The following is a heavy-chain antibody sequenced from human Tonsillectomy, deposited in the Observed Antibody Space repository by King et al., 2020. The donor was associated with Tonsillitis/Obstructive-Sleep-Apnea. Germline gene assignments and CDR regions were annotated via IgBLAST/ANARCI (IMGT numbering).Heavy chain of an antibody. V-gene: IGHV4-59*08. Sequence: VQLQESGPGLVKPSETLSLTCTVSGGSIGSDYWSWIRQPPGKGLEWIGYIYNSGSTSYNPSLKSRVTISLDTSKNQFSLKLRSVTAADTAVYYCATQTTVTYLDYWGQGTLVTVSS. D-gene: IGHD4-11*01. CDR3: ATQTTVTYLDY. CDR2: IYNSGST. CDR1: GGSIGSDY. J-gene: IGHJ4*02.